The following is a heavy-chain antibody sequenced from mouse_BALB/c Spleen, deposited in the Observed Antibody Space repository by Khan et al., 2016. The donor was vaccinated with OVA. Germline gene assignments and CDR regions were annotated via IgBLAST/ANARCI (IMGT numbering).Heavy chain of an antibody. CDR2: ISSGGDNI. D-gene: IGHD2-1*01. CDR3: ARSNYGTVAY. Sequence: EVELVESGGGLVKPGGSLKLSCAASGFTFSSFSMSWVRQTPEKRLEWVANISSGGDNIIYSDTVKGRFTISRDNAKNNLSLQMSSLRSEDTAFYSSARSNYGTVAYGGKGILFTVS. V-gene: IGHV5-9*03. CDR1: GFTFSSFS. J-gene: IGHJ3*01.